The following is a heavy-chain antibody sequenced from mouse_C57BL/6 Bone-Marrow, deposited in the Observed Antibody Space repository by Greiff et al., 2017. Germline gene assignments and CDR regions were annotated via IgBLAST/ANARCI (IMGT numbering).Heavy chain of an antibody. V-gene: IGHV1-9*01. CDR3: ARGNYRWAWFAY. CDR1: GYTFTGYW. J-gene: IGHJ3*01. Sequence: VQLQQSGAELMKPGASVKLSCKATGYTFTGYWIEWVKQRPGHGLEWIGEILPGSGSTNYNAKFKGKATFTADTSSNTAYMQLSSLTTEDSAIYYCARGNYRWAWFAYWGQGTLVTVSA. D-gene: IGHD2-1*01. CDR2: ILPGSGST.